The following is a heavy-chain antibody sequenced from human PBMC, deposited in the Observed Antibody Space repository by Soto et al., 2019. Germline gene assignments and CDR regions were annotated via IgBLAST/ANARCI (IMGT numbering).Heavy chain of an antibody. D-gene: IGHD6-19*01. CDR1: GFTFSSYS. Sequence: EVQLVESGGGLVQPGGSLRLSCAASGFTFSSYSMNWVRQAPGKGLEWVSYISSSSSTIYNADSVKGRFTISRDNAKNSVYLQMSSLRDEDTAVYYCARVQWPEAAGEGGWFDPWRQVSLVTVSS. CDR3: ARVQWPEAAGEGGWFDP. V-gene: IGHV3-48*02. J-gene: IGHJ5*02. CDR2: ISSSSSTI.